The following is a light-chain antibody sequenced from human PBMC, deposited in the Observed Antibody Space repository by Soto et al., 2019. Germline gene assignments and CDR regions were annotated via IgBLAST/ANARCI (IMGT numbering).Light chain of an antibody. CDR1: QSVGRN. CDR2: GAS. CDR3: QHYYNWPRT. V-gene: IGKV3-15*01. Sequence: ELVMTQSPATLSVSPGERATLSCRASQSVGRNLAWYQQKPGQSPRLLVYGASTRATGITARFSGSGSGTDFTLSISSLQSQDFAIYYCQHYYNWPRTFGQGTRVEIK. J-gene: IGKJ1*01.